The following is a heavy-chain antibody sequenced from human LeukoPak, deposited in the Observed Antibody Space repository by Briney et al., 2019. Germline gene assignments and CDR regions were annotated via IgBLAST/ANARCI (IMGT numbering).Heavy chain of an antibody. D-gene: IGHD6-13*01. CDR1: GFTFSSYG. V-gene: IGHV3-30*18. CDR3: AKDTYSSRGIVDY. CDR2: ISYDGSNK. Sequence: PGGSLRLSCAASGFTFSSYGMHWVRQAPGKGLEWVAVISYDGSNKYYADSVKGRFTISRDNSKNTLYLQMNSLRAEDTAVYYCAKDTYSSRGIVDYWGQGTLVTVSS. J-gene: IGHJ4*02.